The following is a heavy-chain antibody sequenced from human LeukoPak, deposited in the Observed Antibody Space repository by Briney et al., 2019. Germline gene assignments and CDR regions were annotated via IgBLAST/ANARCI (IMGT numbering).Heavy chain of an antibody. CDR3: ARDRLRQGYNWFDP. J-gene: IGHJ5*02. CDR2: ISYDGSNK. Sequence: PGGSLRLSCAASGPTFSSYAMHWVRKAPGKGLELVAVISYDGSNKYYADSVKGRFTISRDNSKNTLYLQMNSLRAEDTAVYYCARDRLRQGYNWFDPWGQGTLVTVSS. V-gene: IGHV3-30-3*01. D-gene: IGHD5/OR15-5a*01. CDR1: GPTFSSYA.